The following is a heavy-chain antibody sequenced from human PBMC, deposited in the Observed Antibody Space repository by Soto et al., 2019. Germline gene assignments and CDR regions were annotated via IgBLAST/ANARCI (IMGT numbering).Heavy chain of an antibody. Sequence: GGSLRLSCSASGFTFNQYSMQWVRQSPGKGLQFVSTISSNGGGTDYTDSVKGRFTISRDNSKKTLYLQMSRLRPGDTAVYYCVKDLFGMDVWGQGTTVTVS. CDR3: VKDLFGMDV. J-gene: IGHJ6*02. CDR2: ISSNGGGT. V-gene: IGHV3-64D*06. CDR1: GFTFNQYS.